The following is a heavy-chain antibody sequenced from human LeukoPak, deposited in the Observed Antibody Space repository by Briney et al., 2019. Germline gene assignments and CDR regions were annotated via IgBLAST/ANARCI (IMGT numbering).Heavy chain of an antibody. Sequence: GGSLRLSCAAPECTFSSYWMSWVRQPPGSGLEWVATIKHDGSEKYYGDSVKGRFTLSRDNAYNSLYLQMNSLRAEDTAVYYCARGLLGAVTTFDYWGQGTLVTVSS. CDR1: ECTFSSYW. V-gene: IGHV3-7*03. CDR3: ARGLLGAVTTFDY. CDR2: IKHDGSEK. J-gene: IGHJ4*02. D-gene: IGHD4-11*01.